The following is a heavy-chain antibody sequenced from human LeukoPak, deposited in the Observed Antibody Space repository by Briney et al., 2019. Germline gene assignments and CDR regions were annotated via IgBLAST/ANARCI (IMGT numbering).Heavy chain of an antibody. V-gene: IGHV1-69*04. D-gene: IGHD2-15*01. CDR3: ARTVAETADWYFDL. J-gene: IGHJ2*01. CDR2: IISILGIA. Sequence: ASVKVSCKASGGTFSSYAISWVRQAPGQGLEWMGRIISILGIANYAQKFQGRVTITADKSTSTAYMELSSLRSEDTAVYYCARTVAETADWYFDLWGRGTLVTVSS. CDR1: GGTFSSYA.